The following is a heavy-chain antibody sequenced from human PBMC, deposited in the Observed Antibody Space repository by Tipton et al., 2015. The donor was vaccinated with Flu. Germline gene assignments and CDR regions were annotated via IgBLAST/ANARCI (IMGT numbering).Heavy chain of an antibody. D-gene: IGHD7-27*01. Sequence: SLRLSCAASGFTFSSYEMNWVRLAPGKGLEWVSYISSSGSTISYADSVKGRFTISRDNAKKSLYLQTSSLRAEDTAVYYCASLTGDDYWGQGTLVTVSS. CDR2: ISSSGSTI. V-gene: IGHV3-48*03. CDR3: ASLTGDDY. J-gene: IGHJ4*02. CDR1: GFTFSSYE.